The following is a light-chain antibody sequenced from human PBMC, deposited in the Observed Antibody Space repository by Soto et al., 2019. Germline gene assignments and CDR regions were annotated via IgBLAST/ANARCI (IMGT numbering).Light chain of an antibody. CDR1: QSISSV. J-gene: IGKJ1*01. V-gene: IGKV3-11*01. CDR2: DAS. Sequence: EIVLTQSPATLSLSPGERATLSCRASQSISSVLAWYQQKPGQAPRLFIYDASNMATGIPARFRGSGSGTDFTLTIITLEPEDFAVYYCQQRSSWPRTFGQGTKLEIK. CDR3: QQRSSWPRT.